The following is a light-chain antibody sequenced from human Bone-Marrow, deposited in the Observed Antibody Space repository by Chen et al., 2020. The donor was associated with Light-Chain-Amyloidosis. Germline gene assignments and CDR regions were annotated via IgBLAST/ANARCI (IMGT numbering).Light chain of an antibody. CDR3: QSADSSGTYEVI. J-gene: IGLJ2*01. Sequence: ELTQPPSVSGSPGQTASITCAGDDLPTKYAYWYQQKPGQAPVLVIHRDTERPSGISERFSGSSSGTTATLTISGVQAEDEADYHCQSADSSGTYEVIFGGGTKLTVL. CDR1: DLPTKY. CDR2: RDT. V-gene: IGLV3-25*03.